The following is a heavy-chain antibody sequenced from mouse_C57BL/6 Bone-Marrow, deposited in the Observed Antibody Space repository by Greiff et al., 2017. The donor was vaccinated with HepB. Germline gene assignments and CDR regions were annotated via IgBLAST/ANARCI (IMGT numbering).Heavy chain of an antibody. J-gene: IGHJ3*01. D-gene: IGHD4-1*01. CDR1: GYTFTSYW. CDR2: ISPGSGST. Sequence: VQLQQPGAELVKPGASVKMSCKASGYTFTSYWITWVKQRPGQGLEWIGDISPGSGSTNYNEKFKSKATLTVDTSSSTAYMQLSRLPSEDSAVYYCARRSWDGAWFAYWGQGTLVTVSA. CDR3: ARRSWDGAWFAY. V-gene: IGHV1-55*01.